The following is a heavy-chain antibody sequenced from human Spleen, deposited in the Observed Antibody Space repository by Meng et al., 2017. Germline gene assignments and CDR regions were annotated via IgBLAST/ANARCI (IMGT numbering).Heavy chain of an antibody. CDR2: ISYDGSNK. CDR1: ELNSSSCA. CDR3: ARVVQRDSSSSAYPDYYYYYGMDV. D-gene: IGHD6-13*01. J-gene: IGHJ6*02. Sequence: GESLKISCVASELNSSSCAMHWVRQAPGKGLEWVAVISYDGSNKYYADSVKGRFTISRDNSKNTLYLQMNSLRAEDTAVYYCARVVQRDSSSSAYPDYYYYYGMDVWGQGTTVTVSS. V-gene: IGHV3-30*01.